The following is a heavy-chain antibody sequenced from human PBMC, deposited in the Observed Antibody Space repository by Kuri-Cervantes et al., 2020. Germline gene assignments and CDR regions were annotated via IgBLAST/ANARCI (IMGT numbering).Heavy chain of an antibody. V-gene: IGHV4-34*01. J-gene: IGHJ4*02. Sequence: GSLRLSCAVYGGSFSGYYWSWIRQPPGKGLEWIGEINHSGSTNYNPSLKSRVTISVDTSKNQFSLKLSSVTAADTAVYYCAREPWDRTAPFDYWGQGTLVTVSS. CDR2: INHSGST. CDR3: AREPWDRTAPFDY. CDR1: GGSFSGYY. D-gene: IGHD1-26*01.